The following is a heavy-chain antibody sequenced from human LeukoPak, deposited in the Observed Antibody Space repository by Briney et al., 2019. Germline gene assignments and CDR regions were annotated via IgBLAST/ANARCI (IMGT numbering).Heavy chain of an antibody. CDR1: GYSISSGNY. CDR2: IYHSGST. V-gene: IGHV4-38-2*02. Sequence: SETLSLTCSVSGYSISSGNYWGWIRLPPGKGLQWIGSIYHSGSTYYNPSLKSRVTISVDTSKNQFSLKLSSVTAADTAVYYCARGGDSGSYSRHTDAFDIWGQGTMVTVSS. J-gene: IGHJ3*02. CDR3: ARGGDSGSYSRHTDAFDI. D-gene: IGHD1-26*01.